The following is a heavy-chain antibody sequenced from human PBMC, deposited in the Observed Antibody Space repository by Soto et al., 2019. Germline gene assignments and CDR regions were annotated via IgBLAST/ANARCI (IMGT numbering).Heavy chain of an antibody. J-gene: IGHJ4*02. V-gene: IGHV1-18*01. CDR2: INAYNGNT. Sequence: QVQLVQSGAEVKKPGASVKVSCKASGYTFTSYGISWVRQAPGQGLEWMGWINAYNGNTNYAQKLQGRVTMTTDTSTSTDYMALRSLRSDDTAVYYCSSYPVAGTYFDSWGQGALGTVSS. CDR3: SSYPVAGTYFDS. D-gene: IGHD6-19*01. CDR1: GYTFTSYG.